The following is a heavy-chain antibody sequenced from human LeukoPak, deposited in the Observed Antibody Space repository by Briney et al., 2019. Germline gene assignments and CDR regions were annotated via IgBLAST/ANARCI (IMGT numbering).Heavy chain of an antibody. CDR2: INHSGST. CDR1: GASFGGYY. D-gene: IGHD3-22*01. CDR3: ARGANYYDSSGYSATFDY. V-gene: IGHV4-34*01. J-gene: IGHJ4*02. Sequence: PSETLSLTCAVYGASFGGYYWNWIRQPPGKGLEWIGEINHSGSTNYNPSLKSRVTMSVDTSKNQFSLRLSSVTAADTAVYYCARGANYYDSSGYSATFDYWGQGTLVTVSS.